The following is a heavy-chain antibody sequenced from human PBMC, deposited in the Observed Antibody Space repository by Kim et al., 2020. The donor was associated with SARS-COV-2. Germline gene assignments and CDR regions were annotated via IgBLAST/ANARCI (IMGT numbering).Heavy chain of an antibody. D-gene: IGHD3-10*02. CDR1: GVSVTSGGQY. V-gene: IGHV4-31*03. CDR3: ARGAEFLLFGE. CDR2: IYNNANT. J-gene: IGHJ4*02. Sequence: SETLSLTCSVSGVSVTSGGQYWSWLRQRPGKGLQWIGYIYNNANTDYNPSLRSRATISVDTSKNQFSLKLTSVTATDTALYYCARGAEFLLFGEWGQGTLLTVSP.